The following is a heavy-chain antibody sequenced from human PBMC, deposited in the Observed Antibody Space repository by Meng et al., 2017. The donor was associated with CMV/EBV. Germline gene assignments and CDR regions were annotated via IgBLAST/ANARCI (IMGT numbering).Heavy chain of an antibody. D-gene: IGHD2-2*01. CDR3: ARVMGGRDIVVVPAATEESWFDP. CDR2: IYYSGST. Sequence: SETLSFTCTVSGGSISSYYWSWIRQPPGKGLEWIGYIYYSGSTNYNPSLKSRVTISVDTSKNQFSLKLSSVTAADTAVYYCARVMGGRDIVVVPAATEESWFDPWGQGTLVTVSS. CDR1: GGSISSYY. V-gene: IGHV4-59*01. J-gene: IGHJ5*02.